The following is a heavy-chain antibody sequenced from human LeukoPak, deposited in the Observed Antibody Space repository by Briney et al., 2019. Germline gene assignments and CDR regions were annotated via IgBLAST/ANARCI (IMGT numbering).Heavy chain of an antibody. CDR3: ARDRASYYDSSGYALKRNWFDP. CDR1: GFTFSSYE. D-gene: IGHD3-22*01. V-gene: IGHV3-48*03. J-gene: IGHJ5*02. CDR2: ISSSGSTI. Sequence: GGSLRLSCAASGFTFSSYEMNWVRQAPGKGLEWVSYISSSGSTIYYADSVKGRFTISRDNAKNSLYLQMNSLRAEDTAVYYCARDRASYYDSSGYALKRNWFDPWGQGTLVTVSS.